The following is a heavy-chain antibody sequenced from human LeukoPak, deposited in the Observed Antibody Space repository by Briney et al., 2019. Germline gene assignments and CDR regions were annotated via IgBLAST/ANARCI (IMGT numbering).Heavy chain of an antibody. CDR2: IYHSGST. V-gene: IGHV4-30-4*01. D-gene: IGHD4-17*01. CDR1: GGSISSGDYY. J-gene: IGHJ5*02. Sequence: SQTLSLTCTVSGGSISSGDYYWSWIRQPPGKGLEWIGYIYHSGSTYYNPSLKSRVTTSVDTSKNQFSLKLSSVTAADTAVYYCASVTTTDGFDPWGQGTLVTVSS. CDR3: ASVTTTDGFDP.